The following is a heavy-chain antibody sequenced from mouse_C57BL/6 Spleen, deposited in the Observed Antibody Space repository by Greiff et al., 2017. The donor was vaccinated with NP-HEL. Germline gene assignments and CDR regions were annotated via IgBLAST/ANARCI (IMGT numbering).Heavy chain of an antibody. D-gene: IGHD3-2*02. CDR2: IYPGGGYT. Sequence: VQGVESGAELVRPGTSVKMSCKASGYTFTNYWIGWAKQRPGHGLEWIGDIYPGGGYTNYNEKFKGKATLTADKSSSTAYMQFSSLTSEDSAIYYCARRGDSSGYFAYWGQGTLVTVSA. J-gene: IGHJ3*01. V-gene: IGHV1-63*01. CDR1: GYTFTNYW. CDR3: ARRGDSSGYFAY.